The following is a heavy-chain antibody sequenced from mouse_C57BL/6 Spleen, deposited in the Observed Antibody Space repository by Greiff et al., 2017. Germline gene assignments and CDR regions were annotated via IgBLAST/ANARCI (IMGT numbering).Heavy chain of an antibody. V-gene: IGHV3-6*01. CDR3: ARTPADY. CDR1: GYSITSGYY. Sequence: EVQLQQSGPGLVKPSQSLSLTCSVTGYSITSGYYWNWIRQFPGNKLEWMGYISYDGSNNYNPSLKNRISITRDTSKNQFFLKLNSVTTEDTATYYCARTPADYWGQGTTLTVSS. CDR2: ISYDGSN. J-gene: IGHJ2*01.